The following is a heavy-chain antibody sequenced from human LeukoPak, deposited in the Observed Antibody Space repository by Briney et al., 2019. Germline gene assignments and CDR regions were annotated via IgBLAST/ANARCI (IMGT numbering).Heavy chain of an antibody. CDR1: GGSISSSSYY. V-gene: IGHV4-30-2*01. J-gene: IGHJ4*02. Sequence: SQTLSLTCTVSGGSISSSSYYWGWIRQPPGKGLEWIGYIYHSGSTYYNPSLKSRVTISVDRSKNQFSLKLSSVTAADTAVYYCARWTTVTDWGQGTLVTVSS. CDR2: IYHSGST. D-gene: IGHD4-11*01. CDR3: ARWTTVTD.